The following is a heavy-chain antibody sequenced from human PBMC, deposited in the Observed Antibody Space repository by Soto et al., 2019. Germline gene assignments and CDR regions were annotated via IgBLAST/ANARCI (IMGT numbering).Heavy chain of an antibody. V-gene: IGHV3-33*01. CDR3: ARDQGGSSSPEGGAKY. CDR2: IWYDGSNK. Sequence: GGSLRLSCAASGFTFSSYGMHWVRQAPGKGLEWVAVIWYDGSNKYYADSVKGRFTISRDNSKNTLYLQMNSLRAEDTAVYYCARDQGGSSSPEGGAKYWGQGTLVTVSS. J-gene: IGHJ4*02. CDR1: GFTFSSYG. D-gene: IGHD6-6*01.